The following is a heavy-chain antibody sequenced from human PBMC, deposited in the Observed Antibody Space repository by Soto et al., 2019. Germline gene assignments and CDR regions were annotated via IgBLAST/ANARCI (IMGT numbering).Heavy chain of an antibody. J-gene: IGHJ2*01. Sequence: GGSLRLSCAVSGFTFSSYAMSWVRQAPGKGLEWVSAISDSGGSTYYADSVKGRFTISRDNSKNTLYLQMNSLRAEDTAVYYCTKPPPPMTTPYWYFDLWGRGTLVTVSS. D-gene: IGHD4-4*01. CDR3: TKPPPPMTTPYWYFDL. CDR1: GFTFSSYA. CDR2: ISDSGGST. V-gene: IGHV3-23*01.